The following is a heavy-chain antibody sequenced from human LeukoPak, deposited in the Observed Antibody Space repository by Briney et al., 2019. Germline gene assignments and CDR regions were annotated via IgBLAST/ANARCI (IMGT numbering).Heavy chain of an antibody. V-gene: IGHV1-8*03. CDR2: MNPNSGNT. J-gene: IGHJ4*02. D-gene: IGHD1-26*01. CDR3: ARGSGSCYDNLDY. CDR1: GYTFTSYD. Sequence: ASVKVSCKASGYTFTSYDINWVRQATGRGLEWMGWMNPNSGNTGYAQKFQGRVTITRNTSISTAYMELSSLRSEDTAVYYCARGSGSCYDNLDYWGQGTLVTASS.